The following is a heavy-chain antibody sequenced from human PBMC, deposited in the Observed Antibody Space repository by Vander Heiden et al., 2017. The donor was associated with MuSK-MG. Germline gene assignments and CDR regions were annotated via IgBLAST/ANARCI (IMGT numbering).Heavy chain of an antibody. Sequence: EVHLLESGGGLVQPGGSLRLSCAASGFVFSSYAMSWVRLAPDKGLEWVSGISGSGAGISSADSVKGRFTISRDNSKNTLYLQMNSLRVDDTAVYYCAKDRDCSGGNCYSDYFDYWGQGTLVTVSS. CDR2: ISGSGAGI. D-gene: IGHD2-15*01. CDR3: AKDRDCSGGNCYSDYFDY. J-gene: IGHJ4*02. CDR1: GFVFSSYA. V-gene: IGHV3-23*01.